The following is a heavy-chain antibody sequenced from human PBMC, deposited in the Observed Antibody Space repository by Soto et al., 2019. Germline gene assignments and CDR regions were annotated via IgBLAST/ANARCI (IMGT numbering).Heavy chain of an antibody. J-gene: IGHJ4*02. D-gene: IGHD5-18*01. V-gene: IGHV1-3*01. CDR3: ARDFFSVDTAMPPNYYFDY. Sequence: QVQLVQSGAEVKKPGASVKVSCKASGYTFTSYAMHWVRQAPGQRLEWMGWINAGNGNTKYSQKFQGRVTITRDTSASTAYMELSSLRSEDTAVYYCARDFFSVDTAMPPNYYFDYWGQGTLVTVSS. CDR2: INAGNGNT. CDR1: GYTFTSYA.